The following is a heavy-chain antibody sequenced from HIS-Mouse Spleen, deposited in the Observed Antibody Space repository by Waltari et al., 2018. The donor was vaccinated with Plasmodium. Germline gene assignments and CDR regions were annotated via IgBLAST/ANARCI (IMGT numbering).Heavy chain of an antibody. J-gene: IGHJ1*01. V-gene: IGHV1-2*02. D-gene: IGHD6-13*01. CDR1: GYTFTGYY. CDR3: ARVLGYKAAAGTFVEYFQH. Sequence: QVQLVQSGAEVKKPGASVKVSCKASGYTFTGYYMHWVRPAPGQGHEGMGWINPNSGGTNYAQKFQGRVTMTRDTSISTAYMELSRLRSDDTAVYYCARVLGYKAAAGTFVEYFQHWGQGTLVTVSS. CDR2: INPNSGGT.